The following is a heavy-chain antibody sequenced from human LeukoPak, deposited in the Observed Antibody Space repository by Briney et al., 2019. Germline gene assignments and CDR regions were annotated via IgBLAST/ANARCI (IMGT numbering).Heavy chain of an antibody. CDR3: ARAAVAGITYFDY. V-gene: IGHV3-33*01. CDR1: GFTFSSYG. D-gene: IGHD6-19*01. J-gene: IGHJ4*02. CDR2: IWYDGSNK. Sequence: PAGGSLRLSCAASGFTFSSYGMHWVRQAPGKGLEWVAVIWYDGSNKYYADSVKGRFTISRDNSKNTLYLQMNSLRAEDTAVYYCARAAVAGITYFDYWGQGTLVTVSS.